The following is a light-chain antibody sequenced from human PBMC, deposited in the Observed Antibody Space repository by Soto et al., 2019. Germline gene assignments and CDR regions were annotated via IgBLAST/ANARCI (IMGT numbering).Light chain of an antibody. V-gene: IGKV1-5*01. Sequence: DIEIPHCPSTLSASVGDRVTITCRASQRSISWLAWYQQKPGKAPKLLIYDASSLESGVPSRFSGSGSGTEFTLTISSLQPDDFATYYCQQYNRYSPSFGQGTRLEIK. CDR3: QQYNRYSPS. J-gene: IGKJ5*01. CDR1: QRSISW. CDR2: DAS.